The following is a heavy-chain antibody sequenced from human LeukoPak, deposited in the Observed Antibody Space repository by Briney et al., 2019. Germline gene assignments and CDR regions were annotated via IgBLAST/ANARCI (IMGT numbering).Heavy chain of an antibody. D-gene: IGHD3-10*01. J-gene: IGHJ4*02. CDR3: ARIGGGRLWFGESPYYFDY. V-gene: IGHV4-59*01. CDR1: GGSIRSYY. Sequence: SETLSLTCTVSGGSIRSYYWSWIRQPPGKGLEWIGYIYYSGSPNYNPSLQSRVTISVDTSKNQFSLKLSSVTAADTAVYYCARIGGGRLWFGESPYYFDYWGQGTLVTVSS. CDR2: IYYSGSP.